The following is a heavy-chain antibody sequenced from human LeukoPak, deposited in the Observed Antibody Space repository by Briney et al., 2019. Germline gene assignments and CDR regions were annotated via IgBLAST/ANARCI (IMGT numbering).Heavy chain of an antibody. CDR3: AKDWEWELLFDY. D-gene: IGHD1-26*01. CDR1: GFTFSSYA. Sequence: PGGSLRLSCAASGFTFSSYAMSWVRQAPGKGLEWVSAISGSGVGTYYADSVKGRFTMSRDNSKNTLYLQMNSLRAEGTAVYYCAKDWEWELLFDYWGQGTLVTVSS. V-gene: IGHV3-23*01. CDR2: ISGSGVGT. J-gene: IGHJ4*02.